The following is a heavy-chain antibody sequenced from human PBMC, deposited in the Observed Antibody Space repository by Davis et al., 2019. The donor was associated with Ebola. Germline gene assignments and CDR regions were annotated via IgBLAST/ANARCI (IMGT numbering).Heavy chain of an antibody. CDR2: IIPILGIA. V-gene: IGHV1-69*04. CDR3: ARDRGYDEGYYGMDV. CDR1: GGTFSSYA. D-gene: IGHD3-10*01. J-gene: IGHJ6*02. Sequence: SVKVSCKASGGTFSSYAISWVRQAPGQGLEWMGRIIPILGIANYAQKFQGRVTITADKSTSTAYMELSSLRSEDTAVYYCARDRGYDEGYYGMDVWGQGTTVTVSS.